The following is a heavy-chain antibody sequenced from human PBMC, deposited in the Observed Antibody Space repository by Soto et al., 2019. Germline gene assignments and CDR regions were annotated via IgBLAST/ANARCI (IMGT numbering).Heavy chain of an antibody. D-gene: IGHD3-10*01. Sequence: GGSLRLSCAASGFTFSTYSMNWVRQAPGKGLEWVSSISSSSSDIYYADSVKGRFTISRDNAKKSLYLQMNSLRAEDTAVYYCARGVDYYGSGSYYFYYGMDVWGQGTTVTAP. V-gene: IGHV3-21*01. J-gene: IGHJ6*02. CDR3: ARGVDYYGSGSYYFYYGMDV. CDR2: ISSSSSDI. CDR1: GFTFSTYS.